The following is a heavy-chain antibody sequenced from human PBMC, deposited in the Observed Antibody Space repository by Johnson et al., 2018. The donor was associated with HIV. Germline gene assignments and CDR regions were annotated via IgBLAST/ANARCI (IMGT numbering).Heavy chain of an antibody. CDR3: ARALKRIAAADDAFDI. J-gene: IGHJ3*02. CDR2: IKQDGSEK. Sequence: VQLVEYGGGVVQPGGSLRLSCAASGFTFSSYWMSWVRQAPGKGLEWVANIKQDGSEKYYADSVKGRFTISRDNAKNSLYLQMNSLRAEDTAVYYCARALKRIAAADDAFDIWGQGTMVTVSS. CDR1: GFTFSSYW. D-gene: IGHD6-13*01. V-gene: IGHV3-7*04.